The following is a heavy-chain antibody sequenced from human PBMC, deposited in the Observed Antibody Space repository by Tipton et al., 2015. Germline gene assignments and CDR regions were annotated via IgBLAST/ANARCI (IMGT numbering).Heavy chain of an antibody. D-gene: IGHD2-15*01. V-gene: IGHV4-61*02. CDR3: ARDWAGGCNGAICYGNWFDP. J-gene: IGHJ5*02. CDR1: GGSIVSDTYY. CDR2: IYTS. Sequence: TLSLTCTVSGGSIVSDTYYWSWIRQPAGKGLEWIGRIYTSGITNYGITNYNPSLKSRVAKSVDTSTNQFSLKLRSVTASDTAVYYWARDWAGGCNGAICYGNWFDPWGQGTLVTVSS.